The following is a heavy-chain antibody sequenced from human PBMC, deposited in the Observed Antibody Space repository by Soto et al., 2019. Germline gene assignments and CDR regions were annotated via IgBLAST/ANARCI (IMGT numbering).Heavy chain of an antibody. D-gene: IGHD3-22*01. Sequence: EVQLVESGGGLIQPGGSLRLSCAASGFTVSSNYMSWVRQAPGKGLEWVSVIYSGGSTYYADSVKGRFTISRDNAKNTLYLQMHRLRAEHTAVYYCARDRVESGYPEYFQHWGQGNLVTVSS. V-gene: IGHV3-53*01. J-gene: IGHJ1*01. CDR1: GFTVSSNY. CDR3: ARDRVESGYPEYFQH. CDR2: IYSGGST.